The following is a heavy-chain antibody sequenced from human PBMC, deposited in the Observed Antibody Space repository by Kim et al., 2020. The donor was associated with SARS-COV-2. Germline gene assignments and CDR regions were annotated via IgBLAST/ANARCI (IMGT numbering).Heavy chain of an antibody. CDR2: IIPILGIA. CDR1: GGTFSSYA. V-gene: IGHV1-69*04. D-gene: IGHD2-2*01. J-gene: IGHJ5*02. Sequence: SVKVSCKASGGTFSSYAISWVRQAPGQGLEWMGRIIPILGIANYAQKFQGRVTITADKSTSTAYMELSSLRSEDTAVYYCARRYCSSTSCYYNWFDPWGQGTLVTVSS. CDR3: ARRYCSSTSCYYNWFDP.